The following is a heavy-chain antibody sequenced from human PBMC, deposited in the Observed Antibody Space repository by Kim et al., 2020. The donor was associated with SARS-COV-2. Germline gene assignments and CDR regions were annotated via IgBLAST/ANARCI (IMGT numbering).Heavy chain of an antibody. D-gene: IGHD3-3*01. Sequence: ASVKVSCKASGYTFTSYDINCVRQATGQGLEWMGWMNPNSGNTGYAQKFQGRVTMTRNTSISTAYMELSSLRSEDTAVYYCARQDFTPYYYGMDVWGQGTTVTVSS. CDR3: ARQDFTPYYYGMDV. CDR2: MNPNSGNT. V-gene: IGHV1-8*01. CDR1: GYTFTSYD. J-gene: IGHJ6*02.